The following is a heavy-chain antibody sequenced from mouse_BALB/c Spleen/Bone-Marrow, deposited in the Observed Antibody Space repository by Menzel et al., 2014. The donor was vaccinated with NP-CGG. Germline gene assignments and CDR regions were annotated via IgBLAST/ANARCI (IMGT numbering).Heavy chain of an antibody. CDR1: GFDFRRYW. V-gene: IGHV4-1*02. J-gene: IGHJ2*01. CDR3: ARLGYYGYFVD. D-gene: IGHD2-3*01. Sequence: EVKLVESGGGLVQPGGSLKLSCAASGFDFRRYWMSWVRQAPGKGLEWIGGINPESSTINYTPSLKDKFIISRDNAKNTLFLQMSKVRSEDAALYYCARLGYYGYFVDWGQGTTLTVSS. CDR2: INPESSTI.